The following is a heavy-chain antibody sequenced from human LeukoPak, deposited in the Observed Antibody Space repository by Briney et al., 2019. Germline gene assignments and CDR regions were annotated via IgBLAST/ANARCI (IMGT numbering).Heavy chain of an antibody. Sequence: SETLSLTWTVSGGAISSYYRSWIRQPPGKGLEWIFYINYSGSTNYNPSLKSRVTISVDTSKNQFSLKLSSVTAADTAVYYCARAEYYYDSSGYYYLIDYWGQGTLVTVSS. D-gene: IGHD3-22*01. J-gene: IGHJ4*02. CDR1: GGAISSYY. CDR2: INYSGST. CDR3: ARAEYYYDSSGYYYLIDY. V-gene: IGHV4-59*01.